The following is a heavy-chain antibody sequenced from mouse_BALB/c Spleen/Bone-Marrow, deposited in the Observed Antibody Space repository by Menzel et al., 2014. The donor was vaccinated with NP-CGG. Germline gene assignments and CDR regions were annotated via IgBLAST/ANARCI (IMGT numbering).Heavy chain of an antibody. CDR3: ARGRFAY. CDR1: GYAFTEYT. Sequence: EVQLQQSGPELVKPGASVKISCKTSGYAFTEYTIHWVKQSHGKSLEWIGNINPNIGGTTYNQKFKGKATLTVDMSSSTAYMDLRSLTSEDSAVYYCARGRFAYWGQGTLVTVSA. V-gene: IGHV1-18*01. J-gene: IGHJ3*01. CDR2: INPNIGGT.